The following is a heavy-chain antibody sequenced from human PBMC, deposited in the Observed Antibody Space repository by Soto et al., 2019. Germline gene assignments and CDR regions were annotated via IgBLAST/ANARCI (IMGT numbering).Heavy chain of an antibody. Sequence: VQLVESGGALVQPGGSLRLSCAASGFTFSSYWMHWVRQAPGKGLVWVSRINSDGTSTSYADSVKGRFTTSRDNAKNTLYLQMNSLRAEDTAVYYCASRNLWSDPFDYWGQGTLVTVSS. CDR3: ASRNLWSDPFDY. V-gene: IGHV3-74*01. CDR2: INSDGTST. CDR1: GFTFSSYW. D-gene: IGHD3-3*01. J-gene: IGHJ4*02.